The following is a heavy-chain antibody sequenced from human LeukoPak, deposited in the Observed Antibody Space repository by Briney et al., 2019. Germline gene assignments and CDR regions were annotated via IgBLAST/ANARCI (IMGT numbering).Heavy chain of an antibody. CDR3: ARVSPNPNYYGSGSYLDY. J-gene: IGHJ4*02. CDR2: INHSGST. D-gene: IGHD3-10*01. Sequence: SETLSLTYAVYGGSFSGYYWSWIRRPAGKGLEGIGEINHSGSTNYNPSLKSRVTISVDTSKTQVSLKLSSVTAADTAVYYCARVSPNPNYYGSGSYLDYWAQGTLVTVSS. CDR1: GGSFSGYY. V-gene: IGHV4-34*01.